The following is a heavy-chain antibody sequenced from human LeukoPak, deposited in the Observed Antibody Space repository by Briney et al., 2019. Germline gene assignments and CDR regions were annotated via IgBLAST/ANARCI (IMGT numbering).Heavy chain of an antibody. Sequence: PGGSLRLSCAASGFTFSSYAMSWVRQAPGKGLEWVSAISGSGGSTYYADSVKGRFTISRDNSKNTLYLQMNSLRAEDTAVYYCAKPEERFLEWSTSFDYWGQGTLVTVSS. V-gene: IGHV3-23*01. CDR2: ISGSGGST. D-gene: IGHD3-3*01. CDR1: GFTFSSYA. CDR3: AKPEERFLEWSTSFDY. J-gene: IGHJ4*02.